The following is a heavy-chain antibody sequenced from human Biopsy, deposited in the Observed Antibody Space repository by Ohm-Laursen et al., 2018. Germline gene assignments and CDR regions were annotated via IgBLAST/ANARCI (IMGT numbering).Heavy chain of an antibody. CDR1: GESFNGYY. Sequence: SDTLSLTCAVYGESFNGYYWSWIRQTPGKGLERIGEINHSGRTNYNPSLKGRVTISVDTSKNQFSLKVRSVTAADTAVYYCVRGVDYYDPYHYYALDVWGQGTTVTVSS. J-gene: IGHJ6*02. V-gene: IGHV4-34*01. D-gene: IGHD3-22*01. CDR2: INHSGRT. CDR3: VRGVDYYDPYHYYALDV.